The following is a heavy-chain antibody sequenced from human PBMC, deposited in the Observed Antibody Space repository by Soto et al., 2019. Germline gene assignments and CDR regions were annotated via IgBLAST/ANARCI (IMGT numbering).Heavy chain of an antibody. CDR1: GFTFSNAW. V-gene: IGHV3-15*01. D-gene: IGHD3-22*01. J-gene: IGHJ4*02. CDR3: TTANYYDSSGYYYFDY. Sequence: GSLRLSCAASGFTFSNAWMSWVRQAPGKGLEWVGRIKSKTDGGTTDYAAPVKGRFTISRDDSKNTLYPQMNSLKTEDTAVYYCTTANYYDSSGYYYFDYWGQGTLVTVSS. CDR2: IKSKTDGGTT.